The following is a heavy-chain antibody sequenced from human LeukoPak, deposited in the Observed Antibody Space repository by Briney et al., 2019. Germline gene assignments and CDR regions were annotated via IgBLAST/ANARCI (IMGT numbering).Heavy chain of an antibody. CDR2: IYYSGST. D-gene: IGHD2-21*02. Sequence: SETLSLTCTVSGGSISSISSSSYFWGWIRQPPGKGLEWIGTIYYSGSTYYNPSLKSRVTISVDTSKNLFSLKLSSVTAADTAVYYCARPGDGPLRFDYWGQGTLVTVSS. CDR3: ARPGDGPLRFDY. CDR1: GGSISSISSSSYF. J-gene: IGHJ4*02. V-gene: IGHV4-39*01.